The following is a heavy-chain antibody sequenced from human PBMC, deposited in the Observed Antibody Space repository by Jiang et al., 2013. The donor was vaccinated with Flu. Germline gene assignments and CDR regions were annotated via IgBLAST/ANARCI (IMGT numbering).Heavy chain of an antibody. Sequence: KPTQTLTLTCTFSGFSLSTSGVGVGWIRQPPGKALEWLALIYWDDDERYSPSLKSRLTITRDTSKNQVVLTMTNMDPVDTATYYCVHSVNTPSADSSGYYSSFDYWGQGTLVTVSS. CDR3: VHSVNTPSADSSGYYSSFDY. J-gene: IGHJ4*02. V-gene: IGHV2-5*02. D-gene: IGHD3-22*01. CDR1: GFSLSTSGVG. CDR2: IYWDDDE.